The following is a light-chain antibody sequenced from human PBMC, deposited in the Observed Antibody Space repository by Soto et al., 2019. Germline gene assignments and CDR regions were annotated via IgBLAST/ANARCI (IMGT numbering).Light chain of an antibody. J-gene: IGKJ2*01. CDR1: QSISSW. CDR3: QQYSSLYT. Sequence: DIQMTQSPSTLSASVGDRVTITCRASQSISSWLAWYQQKPGKAPKLLIYKASSLESGVPSRFSGSGSGTEFTLTIISLQPDDSATYYCQQYSSLYTFGQGTKLEIK. CDR2: KAS. V-gene: IGKV1-5*03.